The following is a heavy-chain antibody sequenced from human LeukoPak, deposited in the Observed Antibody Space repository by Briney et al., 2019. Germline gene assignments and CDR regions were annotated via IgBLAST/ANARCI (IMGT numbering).Heavy chain of an antibody. CDR2: ISSSSSTI. CDR1: GFTFSSSS. Sequence: GGSLRLSCAASGFTFSSSSMNWVRQAPGKELEWVSYISSSSSTIYYADSVKGRFTISRDNAKHSLYLQMNSLRDEDTAVYFCARDILYSGTYFDYWGQGTLVTVSS. J-gene: IGHJ4*02. D-gene: IGHD1-26*01. CDR3: ARDILYSGTYFDY. V-gene: IGHV3-48*02.